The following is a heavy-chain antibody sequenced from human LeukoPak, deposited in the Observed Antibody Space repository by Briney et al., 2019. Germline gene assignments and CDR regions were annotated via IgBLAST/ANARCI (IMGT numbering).Heavy chain of an antibody. CDR2: ISYDGNSK. V-gene: IGHV3-30-3*01. CDR1: GFNFNNCA. Sequence: GGSLRLSCAASGFNFNNCAMHWARQAPGKGLEWVAVISYDGNSKYYADSVKGRFTISRDNSRNTLYLQMNSLRPEDTAMYYCARGPGYYYGDYWGQGTLVTVSS. J-gene: IGHJ4*02. CDR3: ARGPGYYYGDY. D-gene: IGHD3-22*01.